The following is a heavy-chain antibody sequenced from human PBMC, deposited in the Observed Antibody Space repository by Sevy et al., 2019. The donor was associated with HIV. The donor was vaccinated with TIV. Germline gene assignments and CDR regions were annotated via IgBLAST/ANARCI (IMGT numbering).Heavy chain of an antibody. CDR1: GFTFSSYG. J-gene: IGHJ4*02. V-gene: IGHV3-33*08. CDR3: ARGGMDCSSTSCFFDY. Sequence: GGSLRLSCAASGFTFSSYGMHWVRQAPGKGLEWVAVIWYDGSNKYYAHSVKGRFTISRDNSKNTLYLQMNSLRAEDTAVYYCARGGMDCSSTSCFFDYWGQGTLVTVSS. CDR2: IWYDGSNK. D-gene: IGHD2-2*01.